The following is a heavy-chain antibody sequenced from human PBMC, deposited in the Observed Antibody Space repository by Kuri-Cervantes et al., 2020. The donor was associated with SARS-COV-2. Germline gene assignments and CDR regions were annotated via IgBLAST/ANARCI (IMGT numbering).Heavy chain of an antibody. V-gene: IGHV3-21*01. J-gene: IGHJ2*01. CDR1: GFTFSSYA. CDR2: ISSSSSYI. D-gene: IGHD2-2*01. CDR3: ARAPQGRYCSSTSCPIVWYFDL. Sequence: GGSLRLSCAASGFTFSSYAMHWVRQAPGKGLEWVSSISSSSSYIYYADSVKGRFTISRDNAKNSLYLQMNSLRAEDTAVYYCARAPQGRYCSSTSCPIVWYFDLWGRGTLVTVSS.